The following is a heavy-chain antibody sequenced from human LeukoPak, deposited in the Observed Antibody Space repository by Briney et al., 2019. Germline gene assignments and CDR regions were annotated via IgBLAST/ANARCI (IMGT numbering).Heavy chain of an antibody. D-gene: IGHD2-15*01. J-gene: IGHJ3*02. CDR1: GYTFIDYY. CDR3: ARECGMPRAFDI. Sequence: GASVPDSFKSSGYTFIDYYMHWVRQAPAQGREAMGWINSNSGGTNYVQKFQGRVTLTMDTSISTDYMEPSRLRSDDPDVHYCARECGMPRAFDIWGQGTMVTVSS. CDR2: INSNSGGT. V-gene: IGHV1-2*02.